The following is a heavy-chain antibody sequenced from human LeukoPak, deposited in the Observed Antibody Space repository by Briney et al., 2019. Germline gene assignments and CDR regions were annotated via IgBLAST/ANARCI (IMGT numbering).Heavy chain of an antibody. V-gene: IGHV3-23*01. CDR1: GFTFSSYS. J-gene: IGHJ6*02. D-gene: IGHD6-6*01. CDR2: ISGSGGNT. Sequence: GGSLRLSCAASGFTFSSYSMNWVRQAPGKGLEWVSGISGSGGNTYYADSVKGRFTISRDNSKNTLYLQMNSLRAEDTAVYYCSSFAYGMDVWGQGTTVTVSS. CDR3: SSFAYGMDV.